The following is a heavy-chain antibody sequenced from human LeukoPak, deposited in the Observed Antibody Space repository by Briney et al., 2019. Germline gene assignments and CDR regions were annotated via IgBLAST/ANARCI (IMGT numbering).Heavy chain of an antibody. V-gene: IGHV3-64*01. Sequence: GRSLRLSCAASGFTFSSYAMHWVRQAPGKGLEYVSAISSNGGSTYYANSVKGRFTISRDNSKNTLYLQMGSLRAEDMAVYYCARALLLWFGELGGAFDIWGQGTMVTVSS. D-gene: IGHD3-10*01. CDR3: ARALLLWFGELGGAFDI. J-gene: IGHJ3*02. CDR2: ISSNGGST. CDR1: GFTFSSYA.